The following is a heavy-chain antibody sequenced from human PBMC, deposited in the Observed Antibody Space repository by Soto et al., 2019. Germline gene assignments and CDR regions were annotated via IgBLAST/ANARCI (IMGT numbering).Heavy chain of an antibody. V-gene: IGHV1-2*04. J-gene: IGHJ4*02. CDR1: GYTFTGYY. CDR3: ARDGPLYYDFWSGYYRAGGTYYFDY. D-gene: IGHD3-3*01. CDR2: INPNSDGT. Sequence: ASVKVSCKASGYTFTGYYMHWVRQAPGQGLEWMGWINPNSDGTNYAQKFQGWVTMTRDTSISTAYMELSRLRSDDTAVYYCARDGPLYYDFWSGYYRAGGTYYFDYWGQGTLVTVSS.